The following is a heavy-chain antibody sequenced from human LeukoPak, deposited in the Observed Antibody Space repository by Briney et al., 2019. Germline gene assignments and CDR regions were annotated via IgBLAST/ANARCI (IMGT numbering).Heavy chain of an antibody. CDR2: TNPNSGGT. J-gene: IGHJ5*02. D-gene: IGHD4-17*01. CDR3: ARGASGVYTVTTSWFDP. Sequence: ASVTVSCKASGYTFTSYGMSWVRQAPGQGLEWMGWTNPNSGGTNYAQRFQGRVTMTRDTPISTAYMELSRLRSDDTAVYYCARGASGVYTVTTSWFDPWGQGTLVTVSS. V-gene: IGHV1-2*02. CDR1: GYTFTSYG.